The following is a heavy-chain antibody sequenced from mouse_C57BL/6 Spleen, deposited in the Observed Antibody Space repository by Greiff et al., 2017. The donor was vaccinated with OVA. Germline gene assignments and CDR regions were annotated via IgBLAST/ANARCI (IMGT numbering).Heavy chain of an antibody. CDR2: IYPSDSET. Sequence: QVQLQQPGAELVRPGSSVKLSCKASGYTFTSYWMDWVKQRPGQGLEWIGNIYPSDSETHYNQKFKDKATMTVDKSSSTAYMQLSSLTSEDSAVYYCAVRCLLLYYSAMDYWGQGTSVTVAS. V-gene: IGHV1-61*01. CDR1: GYTFTSYW. D-gene: IGHD2-3*01. CDR3: AVRCLLLYYSAMDY. J-gene: IGHJ4*01.